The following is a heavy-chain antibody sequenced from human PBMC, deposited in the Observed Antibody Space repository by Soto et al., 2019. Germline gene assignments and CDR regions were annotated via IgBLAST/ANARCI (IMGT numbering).Heavy chain of an antibody. D-gene: IGHD6-13*01. V-gene: IGHV4-59*08. Sequence: KQSQTLSLTCTVSGGSISSYYWSWIRQPPGKGLEWIGYIYYSGSTNYNPSLKSRVTISVDTSKNQFSLKLSSVTAADTAVYYCASPGASSSSHFDYWGQGTLVTVSS. J-gene: IGHJ4*02. CDR3: ASPGASSSSHFDY. CDR2: IYYSGST. CDR1: GGSISSYY.